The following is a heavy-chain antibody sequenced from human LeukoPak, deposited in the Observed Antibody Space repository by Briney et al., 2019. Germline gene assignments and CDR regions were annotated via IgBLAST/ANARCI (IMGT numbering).Heavy chain of an antibody. Sequence: PGGSLRLSCAASGFTFSTYWMHWVRQAPGKGLVWVSRINNDGSSTSYADSVEGRFTISRDNAKNTLYLQMDNLRAEDTAVYYCTRGRYYFEYWGQGTLVTVSS. D-gene: IGHD3-3*01. J-gene: IGHJ4*02. CDR2: INNDGSST. V-gene: IGHV3-74*01. CDR1: GFTFSTYW. CDR3: TRGRYYFEY.